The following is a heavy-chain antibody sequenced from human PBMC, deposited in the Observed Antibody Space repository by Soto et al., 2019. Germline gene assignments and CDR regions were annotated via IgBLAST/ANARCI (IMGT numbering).Heavy chain of an antibody. J-gene: IGHJ6*03. V-gene: IGHV4-34*01. CDR2: INHSGST. Sequence: PSETLSLTCAVYGGSFSGYYWSWIRQPPGKGLEWIGEINHSGSTNYNPSLKSRVTISVDTSKNQFSLKLSSVTAADTAVYYCARGVVVKGYYYYYMDVWGKGTTVTVSS. CDR3: ARGVVVKGYYYYYMDV. D-gene: IGHD2-21*01. CDR1: GGSFSGYY.